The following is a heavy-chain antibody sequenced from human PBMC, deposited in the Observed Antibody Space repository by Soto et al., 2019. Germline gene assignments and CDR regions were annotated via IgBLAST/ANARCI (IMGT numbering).Heavy chain of an antibody. CDR1: GYTFTSYA. D-gene: IGHD2-21*01. Sequence: QVQLVQSGAEEKKPGASVKVSCKASGYTFTSYAMHWVRQAPGQRLEWMGWINAGNGNTKYSQKFQGRVTITRDTSASTAYTELSSLRSEDTAVYYWARGGGDYYWDDYWGQGTLVTVSS. J-gene: IGHJ4*02. V-gene: IGHV1-3*05. CDR3: ARGGGDYYWDDY. CDR2: INAGNGNT.